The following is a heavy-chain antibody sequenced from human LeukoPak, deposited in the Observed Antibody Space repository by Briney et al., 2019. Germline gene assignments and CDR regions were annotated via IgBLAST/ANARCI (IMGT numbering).Heavy chain of an antibody. CDR2: IYPGDSDT. CDR3: ARRGMVRGVINWFDP. CDR1: GYSFTSYW. D-gene: IGHD3-10*01. Sequence: RGESLKISCKGSGYSFTSYWIGWVRQLPGKGLEWMGIIYPGDSDTRYSPSFQGQVTISADKSISTAYLQWSSLKASDTAMYYCARRGMVRGVINWFDPWGQGTLVTVSS. V-gene: IGHV5-51*01. J-gene: IGHJ5*02.